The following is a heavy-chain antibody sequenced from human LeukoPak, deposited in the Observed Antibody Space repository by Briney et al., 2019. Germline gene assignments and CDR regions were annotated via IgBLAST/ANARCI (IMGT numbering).Heavy chain of an antibody. J-gene: IGHJ4*02. Sequence: SETLSLTCTVSGGSVSSGSYYWSWIRQPAGKGLEWIGRIYTSGSTNYNPSLKSRVTMSVDTSKNQFSLKLSSVTAADTAVYYCARDGGYGDYFDYWGQGTLVTVSS. CDR3: ARDGGYGDYFDY. D-gene: IGHD4-17*01. CDR1: GGSVSSGSYY. V-gene: IGHV4-61*02. CDR2: IYTSGST.